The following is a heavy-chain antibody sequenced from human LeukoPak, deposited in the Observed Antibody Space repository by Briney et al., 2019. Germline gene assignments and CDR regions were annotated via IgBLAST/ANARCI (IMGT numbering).Heavy chain of an antibody. V-gene: IGHV3-30*02. CDR1: GFTFSSYG. CDR3: AKLLGSQRNFDY. Sequence: GGSLRLSCAASGFTFSSYGMHWVRQAPGKGLEWVAFIRYDGSNKYYADSVKGRFTISRDNSKNTLYLQMNSLRAEDTAVYYCAKLLGSQRNFDYWGQGTLVTVSS. J-gene: IGHJ4*02. D-gene: IGHD3-16*01. CDR2: IRYDGSNK.